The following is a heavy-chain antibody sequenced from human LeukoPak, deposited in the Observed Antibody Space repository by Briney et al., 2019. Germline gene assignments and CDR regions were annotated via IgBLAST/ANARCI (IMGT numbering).Heavy chain of an antibody. D-gene: IGHD5-18*01. CDR2: ISSSSGYI. Sequence: GGSLRLSCAASGFTFSSYSMNWARQAPGKGLEWVSSISSSSGYIYYADSVKGRFTISRDNAKNSLFLQMNSLRAEDTAVYYCARGVKYSYGLYYFDYWGQGTLVTVSS. V-gene: IGHV3-21*04. J-gene: IGHJ4*02. CDR1: GFTFSSYS. CDR3: ARGVKYSYGLYYFDY.